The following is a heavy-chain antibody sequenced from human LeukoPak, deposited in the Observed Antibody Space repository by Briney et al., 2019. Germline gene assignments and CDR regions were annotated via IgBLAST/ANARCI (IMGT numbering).Heavy chain of an antibody. D-gene: IGHD1-20*01. V-gene: IGHV1-69*06. CDR3: AREGEGITGNYFDY. CDR1: GGSFSSYA. CDR2: IIPIFGTA. J-gene: IGHJ4*02. Sequence: ASVKVSCKASGGSFSSYAISWVRQAPGQGLEWVGGIIPIFGTANHAQKFQGRVTITADKSTSTAYMELSSLRSEDTAVYYCAREGEGITGNYFDYWGQGTLVTVSS.